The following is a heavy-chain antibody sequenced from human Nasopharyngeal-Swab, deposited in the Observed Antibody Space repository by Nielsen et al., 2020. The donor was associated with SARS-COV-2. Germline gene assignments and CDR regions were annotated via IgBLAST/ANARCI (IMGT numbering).Heavy chain of an antibody. D-gene: IGHD2-15*01. CDR1: GGTFSSYA. J-gene: IGHJ6*02. Sequence: ASVKVSCKASGGTFSSYAISWVRQAPGQGLEWMGWINTNTGNPTYAQGFTGRFVFSLDTSVSTAYLQISSLKAEDTAVYYCARDLARGCSGGSCYANYYYGMDVWGQGTTVTVSS. V-gene: IGHV7-4-1*02. CDR2: INTNTGNP. CDR3: ARDLARGCSGGSCYANYYYGMDV.